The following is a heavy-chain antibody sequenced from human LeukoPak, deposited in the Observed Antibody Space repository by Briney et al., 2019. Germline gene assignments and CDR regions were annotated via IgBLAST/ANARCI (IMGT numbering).Heavy chain of an antibody. D-gene: IGHD6-19*01. V-gene: IGHV1-18*01. CDR3: ARDRDSIAVAGSPRYFDY. J-gene: IGHJ4*02. Sequence: ASVKVSCKASGYTLNTYGVSWVRQAPGQGPEWMGWISGYNGKTDFAPKLQGRLSMTTDASTNTAYMELRSLTSDDTAVYYCARDRDSIAVAGSPRYFDYWGQGTLVTVSS. CDR1: GYTLNTYG. CDR2: ISGYNGKT.